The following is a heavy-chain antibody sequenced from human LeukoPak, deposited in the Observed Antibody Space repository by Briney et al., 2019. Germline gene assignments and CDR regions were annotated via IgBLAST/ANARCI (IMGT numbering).Heavy chain of an antibody. Sequence: GGSVKVSCTASGYTFTGYYMHWVRQAPGQGLEWMGRINPNSGGTNYAQKFQGRVTMTRDTSISTAYMELSRLRSDDTAVYYCARDGGSYGELDYWGQGTLVTVSS. D-gene: IGHD1-26*01. CDR1: GYTFTGYY. CDR2: INPNSGGT. V-gene: IGHV1-2*06. J-gene: IGHJ4*02. CDR3: ARDGGSYGELDY.